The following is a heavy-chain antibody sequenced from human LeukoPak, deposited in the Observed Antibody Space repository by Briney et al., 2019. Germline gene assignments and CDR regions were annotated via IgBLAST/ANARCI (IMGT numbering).Heavy chain of an antibody. J-gene: IGHJ6*02. CDR1: GGSFSDYF. CDR3: ARDVVVVPAAIHYGMDV. Sequence: PSETLSLTCAVYGGSFSDYFWGWIRQPPGKGLEWIGEINHSGRTYYNPSLKSRVTISVDTSRNQFSLNLSSVTAADTAVYYCARDVVVVPAAIHYGMDVWGQGTTVTVSS. V-gene: IGHV4-34*01. D-gene: IGHD2-2*01. CDR2: INHSGRT.